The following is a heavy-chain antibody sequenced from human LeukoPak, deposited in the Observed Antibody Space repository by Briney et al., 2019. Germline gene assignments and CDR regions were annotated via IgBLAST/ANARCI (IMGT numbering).Heavy chain of an antibody. CDR1: GFTLSDYY. CDR2: FSSSRIYT. J-gene: IGHJ4*02. D-gene: IGHD4-17*01. CDR3: ARDNGDYWFDY. V-gene: IGHV3-11*05. Sequence: PGVSLRLPCAASGFTLSDYYMRGLPQAPEEGGEGISCFSSSRIYTNHEGPVKGRFTISRDHAKNSLYLQMNSVSGEDTAVYYCARDNGDYWFDYWGQGALVSVSP.